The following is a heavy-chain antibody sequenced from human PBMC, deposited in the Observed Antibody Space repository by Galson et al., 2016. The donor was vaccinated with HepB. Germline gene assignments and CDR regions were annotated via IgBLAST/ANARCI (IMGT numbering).Heavy chain of an antibody. CDR2: INPTCGST. CDR1: GYTFTSSY. V-gene: IGHV1-46*01. D-gene: IGHD1-26*01. Sequence: SVKVSCKASGYTFTSSYMHWVRQAPGQGLEWMGIINPTCGSTSYAQKFQGRVTMTRNTSTSTVYMELSSLRSEDTAVYYCAAGATYGMDVWGQGTTVSVSS. CDR3: AAGATYGMDV. J-gene: IGHJ6*02.